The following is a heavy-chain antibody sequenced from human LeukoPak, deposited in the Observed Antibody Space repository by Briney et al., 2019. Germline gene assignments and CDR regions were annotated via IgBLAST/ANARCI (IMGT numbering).Heavy chain of an antibody. CDR2: IVPIFGTA. CDR3: ARDGVVGAFDI. V-gene: IGHV1-69*13. Sequence: ASVKVSCKASGGTFSSYAISWVRQAPGQGLEWMGGIVPIFGTANYAQKFQGRVTITADESTSTAYMELSSLRSEDTAVYYCARDGVVGAFDIWGQGTMVTVSS. CDR1: GGTFSSYA. D-gene: IGHD3-3*01. J-gene: IGHJ3*02.